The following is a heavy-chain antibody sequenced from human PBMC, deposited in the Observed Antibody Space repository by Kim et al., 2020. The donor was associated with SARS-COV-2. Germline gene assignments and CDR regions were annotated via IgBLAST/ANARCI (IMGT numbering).Heavy chain of an antibody. CDR2: IRGSGGST. D-gene: IGHD6-19*01. J-gene: IGHJ1*01. CDR1: GFTFNSYA. CDR3: AKVSSGSSGWFEYFQH. V-gene: IGHV3-23*01. Sequence: GGSLRLSCAASGFTFNSYAMSWVRQAPGKGLEWVSGIRGSGGSTTYEDSVKGRFTISRDNSKNTLYLQLDSLRADDTALYYCAKVSSGSSGWFEYFQHWGQGTLVTVSS.